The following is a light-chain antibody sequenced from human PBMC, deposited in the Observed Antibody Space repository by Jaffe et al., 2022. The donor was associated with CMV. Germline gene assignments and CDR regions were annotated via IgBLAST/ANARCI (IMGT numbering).Light chain of an antibody. Sequence: EIVLTQSPATLSLSPGERATLSCRASQSVSSYLAWYQQKPGQAPRLLIYDASNRATGIPARFSGSGSGTDFTLTISSLEPEDFAVYYCQQRNTWPPSITFGQGTRLEIK. J-gene: IGKJ5*01. CDR1: QSVSSY. V-gene: IGKV3-11*01. CDR2: DAS. CDR3: QQRNTWPPSIT.